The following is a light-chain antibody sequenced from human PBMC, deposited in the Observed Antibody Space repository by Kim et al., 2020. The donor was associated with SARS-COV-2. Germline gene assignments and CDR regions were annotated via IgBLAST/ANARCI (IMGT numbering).Light chain of an antibody. Sequence: IVMTQSPATLSVSPGERVTLSCRASQSVKNNLAWYQQRPGRAPRLLIYGASTRATDISARFSGSESGTEFTLTIRSLQSEDLAVYYCQQYNDWPLLTFGGGTKVDIK. CDR3: QQYNDWPLLT. J-gene: IGKJ4*01. CDR1: QSVKNN. V-gene: IGKV3-15*01. CDR2: GAS.